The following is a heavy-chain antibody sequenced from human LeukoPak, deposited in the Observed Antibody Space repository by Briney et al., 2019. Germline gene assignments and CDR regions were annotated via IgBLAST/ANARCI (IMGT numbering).Heavy chain of an antibody. V-gene: IGHV3-33*01. Sequence: SGRSLRLSCAASGFTFTSYGIDWVRQAPGKGLEGVAVIWYDGSEKYYADSVKGRFTISRDQSKNTAYLQMNSLRAEDTAVYYCARLGSGWSFDYWGQGALVTVSS. CDR3: ARLGSGWSFDY. CDR1: GFTFTSYG. CDR2: IWYDGSEK. J-gene: IGHJ4*02. D-gene: IGHD6-19*01.